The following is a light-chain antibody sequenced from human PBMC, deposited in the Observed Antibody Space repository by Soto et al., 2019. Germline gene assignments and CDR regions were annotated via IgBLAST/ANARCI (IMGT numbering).Light chain of an antibody. CDR3: QQYSVYWT. J-gene: IGKJ1*01. Sequence: DIQMTQSPSTLSASVGDRVTITCRASQSISSWLAWYQQKPGKAPKLLIYDASSLESGVPSRFSGSGSGTEFTLTISILQPDDFATYYCQQYSVYWTFGQGTKVEIK. V-gene: IGKV1-5*01. CDR2: DAS. CDR1: QSISSW.